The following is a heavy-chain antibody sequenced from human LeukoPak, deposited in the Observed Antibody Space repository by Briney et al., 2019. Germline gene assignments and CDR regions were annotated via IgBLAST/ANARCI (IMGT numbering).Heavy chain of an antibody. J-gene: IGHJ4*03. CDR2: IYYSGST. CDR3: ARGYYDSSAYYPYYFDY. D-gene: IGHD3-22*01. Sequence: SETLSLTCTVSGGSISSYSWSWIRQPPGKGLEWIGYIYYSGSTNYNPSLKSRVTISIDTSKNQFSLRLNSVTAADTAVYYCARGYYDSSAYYPYYFDYWGQGTTVTVSS. CDR1: GGSISSYS. V-gene: IGHV4-59*01.